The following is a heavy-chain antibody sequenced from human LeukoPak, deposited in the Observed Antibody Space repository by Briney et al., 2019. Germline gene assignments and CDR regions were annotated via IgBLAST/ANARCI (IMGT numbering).Heavy chain of an antibody. CDR1: GGTFSSYA. J-gene: IGHJ5*02. V-gene: IGHV1-69*04. CDR2: IIPILNIA. CDR3: ARGRAFQYYDSPFDP. Sequence: SVKVSCKASGGTFSSYAISWVRQAPGQGLEWMGRIIPILNIANYAQKFQGRVTIAADKSTSTAYMELSSLRSEDTAVYYCARGRAFQYYDSPFDPWGREPWSPSPQ. D-gene: IGHD3-22*01.